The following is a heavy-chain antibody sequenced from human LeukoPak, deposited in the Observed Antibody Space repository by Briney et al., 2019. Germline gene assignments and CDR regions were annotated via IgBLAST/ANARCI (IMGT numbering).Heavy chain of an antibody. J-gene: IGHJ5*02. CDR3: ARDTGWIAVAGHNWFDP. Sequence: SETLSLTCTVSGGSISSYYGSWIRQPPGKGLEWSGYIYYSGSTNYNPSLKSRVTISVDTSKNQFSLKLSSVTAADTAVYYCARDTGWIAVAGHNWFDPWGQGTLVTVSS. V-gene: IGHV4-59*01. CDR1: GGSISSYY. CDR2: IYYSGST. D-gene: IGHD6-19*01.